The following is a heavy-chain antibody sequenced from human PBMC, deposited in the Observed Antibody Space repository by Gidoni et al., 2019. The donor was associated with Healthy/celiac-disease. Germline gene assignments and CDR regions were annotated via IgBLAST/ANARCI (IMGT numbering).Heavy chain of an antibody. CDR2: INPSGGST. J-gene: IGHJ4*02. D-gene: IGHD6-19*01. Sequence: QVQLVQSGAQVMTPGASVKVSCKASGHTFTSYYLHCVRQAPGQGLERMGIINPSGGSTSYAQKFKGRVTMTRDTSTSTVYMELSSLRAEDTAVYYCARAVAGNRTPFLDYWGQGTLVTVSS. V-gene: IGHV1-46*01. CDR3: ARAVAGNRTPFLDY. CDR1: GHTFTSYY.